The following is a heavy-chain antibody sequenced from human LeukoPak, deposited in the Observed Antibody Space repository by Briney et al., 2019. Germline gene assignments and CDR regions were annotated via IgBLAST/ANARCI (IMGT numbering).Heavy chain of an antibody. D-gene: IGHD3-16*01. J-gene: IGHJ4*02. V-gene: IGHV3-23*01. CDR2: ISGNGDIT. CDR3: AKVTGGDMITYGGLDY. Sequence: GGSLRLSCAASGFPFSNYAMSWVRQAPGKGLEGVSAISGNGDITYYTDSVKGRFTISRDNSKNTLYLQMNNLRAEDTAIYYCAKVTGGDMITYGGLDYWGQGTLVTVSS. CDR1: GFPFSNYA.